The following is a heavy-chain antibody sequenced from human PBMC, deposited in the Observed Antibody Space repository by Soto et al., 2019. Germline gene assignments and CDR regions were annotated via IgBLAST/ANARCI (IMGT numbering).Heavy chain of an antibody. CDR1: DYTFTSYG. J-gene: IGHJ4*02. Sequence: QAQLVQSGAEVKKPGASVKVSCKASDYTFTSYGISWVRQAPGQGLEWMGWISAYNRNTNYAQKLQDRVTMTTDTSTNTAYMDLRSQRSDDTAMYYCARAARPYGDFDYWGQGTLVTVSS. V-gene: IGHV1-18*04. CDR3: ARAARPYGDFDY. D-gene: IGHD4-17*01. CDR2: ISAYNRNT.